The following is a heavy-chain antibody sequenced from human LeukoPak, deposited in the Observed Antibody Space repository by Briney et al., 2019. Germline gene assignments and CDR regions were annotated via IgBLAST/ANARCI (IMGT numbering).Heavy chain of an antibody. CDR3: TSGILVRGAGDY. D-gene: IGHD3-10*01. Sequence: GGSLRLSCAASGFTFSNAWMSWVRQAPGKGLEWVGRFKSRTDGGTTDYAAPVEGRFTISRDDSTNTLYLQMNSLKTEDTAVYYCTSGILVRGAGDYWGQGTLVTVSP. CDR1: GFTFSNAW. J-gene: IGHJ4*02. V-gene: IGHV3-15*01. CDR2: FKSRTDGGTT.